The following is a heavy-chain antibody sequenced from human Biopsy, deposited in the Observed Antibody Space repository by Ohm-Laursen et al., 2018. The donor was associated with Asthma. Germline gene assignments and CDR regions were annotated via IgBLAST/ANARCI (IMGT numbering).Heavy chain of an antibody. CDR2: INSVFGTT. CDR1: GGTFNTYV. CDR3: ARKAGSCISRTCYSLDF. D-gene: IGHD2-15*01. Sequence: ASVKVSCKSLGGTFNTYVIGWVRQAPGQGLEWMGVINSVFGTTAYPQKLQDRVTITADDSTSTVYMELSSLRSEDTAVYYCARKAGSCISRTCYSLDFWGQGTLVTVSS. J-gene: IGHJ4*02. V-gene: IGHV1-69*13.